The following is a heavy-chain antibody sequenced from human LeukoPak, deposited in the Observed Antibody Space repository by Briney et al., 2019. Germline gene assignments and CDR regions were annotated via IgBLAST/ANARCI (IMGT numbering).Heavy chain of an antibody. CDR3: ARDAVKYSSGWYVDYYYYMDV. D-gene: IGHD6-19*01. V-gene: IGHV3-21*01. J-gene: IGHJ6*03. CDR2: ISSSSSYI. Sequence: PGGSLRLSCAASGFTFSSYSMNWVRQAPGKGLEWVSSISSSSSYIYYADSVKGRFTISRDNAKNSLYLQMNSLRAEDTAVYYCARDAVKYSSGWYVDYYYYMDVWGKGTTVTISS. CDR1: GFTFSSYS.